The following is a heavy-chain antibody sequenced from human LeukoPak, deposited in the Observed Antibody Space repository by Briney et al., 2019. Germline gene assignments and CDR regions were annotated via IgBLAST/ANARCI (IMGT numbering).Heavy chain of an antibody. CDR1: GFTFSSYW. J-gene: IGHJ4*02. CDR2: IKGDGSST. Sequence: PGGSLRLSCAASGFTFSSYWMHWVRQAPGKGLVWVSRIKGDGSSTSYADSVKGRFTISRDNAKNTLYLQMNNLRAEDTAVYYCARERVPVFDFWGQGTLVTVSS. CDR3: ARERVPVFDF. V-gene: IGHV3-74*01.